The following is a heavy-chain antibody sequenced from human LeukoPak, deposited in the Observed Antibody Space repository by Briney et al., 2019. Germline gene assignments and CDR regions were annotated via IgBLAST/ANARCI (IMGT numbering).Heavy chain of an antibody. D-gene: IGHD1-1*01. V-gene: IGHV3-13*01. CDR1: GFTFSDYD. CDR3: AGVAKERVGGVYYFDY. CDR2: IGTAGDT. J-gene: IGHJ4*02. Sequence: PGESLKISCAASGFTFSDYDMHWVRQATGKGLEWVSAIGTAGDTYYTGSVKGRFTISRENAKNSLYLQMNSLRAGDTAVYYCAGVAKERVGGVYYFDYWGQGTLVTVSS.